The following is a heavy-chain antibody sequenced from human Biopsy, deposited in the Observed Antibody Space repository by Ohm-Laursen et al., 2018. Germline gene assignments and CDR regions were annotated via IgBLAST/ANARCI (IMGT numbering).Heavy chain of an antibody. D-gene: IGHD2-2*01. CDR1: TGTFNSYG. V-gene: IGHV1-69*11. Sequence: VKVSCKSPTGTFNSYGIIWGRQAPGQGLEWMGRIIPILRTTAYAQTFLGRVTITADSPTSTVDMELTSLTSDDTAVYFCAREAIGYQLPCDDWGQGTLVTVSS. J-gene: IGHJ4*02. CDR3: AREAIGYQLPCDD. CDR2: IIPILRTT.